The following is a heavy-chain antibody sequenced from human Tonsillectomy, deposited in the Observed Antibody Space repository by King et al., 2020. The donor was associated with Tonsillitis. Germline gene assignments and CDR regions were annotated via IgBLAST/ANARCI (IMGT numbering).Heavy chain of an antibody. CDR2: IDWDDDK. V-gene: IGHV2-70*01. Sequence: TLKESGPALVKPTQTLTLTCTFSGFSLSTSGMCVSWIRQPPGKALEWLALIDWDDDKYYSTSLKTRLTISKDTSKNQVVLTMTNMDPVDTATYYCARVTYYYDSSGYCDAFDIWGQGTMVTVSS. D-gene: IGHD3-22*01. CDR1: GFSLSTSGMC. CDR3: ARVTYYYDSSGYCDAFDI. J-gene: IGHJ3*02.